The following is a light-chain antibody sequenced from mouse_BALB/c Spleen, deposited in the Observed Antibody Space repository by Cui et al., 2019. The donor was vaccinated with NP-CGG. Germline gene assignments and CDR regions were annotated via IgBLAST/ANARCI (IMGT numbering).Light chain of an antibody. CDR1: IGAVTTSNY. CDR3: ALWYSNHWV. Sequence: AVVTQESALTTSPGETVTLTCRSSIGAVTTSNYAKWVQEKPDHLFTGLIGGTNNRVPGVPARFSGSLIGDKAALTITGAQTEDEAIYFCALWYSNHWVFGGGTKLTVL. J-gene: IGLJ1*01. CDR2: GTN. V-gene: IGLV1*01.